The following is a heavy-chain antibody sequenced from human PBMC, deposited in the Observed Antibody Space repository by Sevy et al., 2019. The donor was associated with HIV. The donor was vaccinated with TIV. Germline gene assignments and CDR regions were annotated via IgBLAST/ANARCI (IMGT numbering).Heavy chain of an antibody. CDR3: ARRDDSYWFFDL. D-gene: IGHD3-3*01. Sequence: GGSLRLSCAASGFIFDSYGMHWVRQAPGKGLEWVAVIWNDGSNKYYVDSVKGRFTISRDNSKYTLFLQMNSLRAEDTAVYYCARRDDSYWFFDLWGRGTLVTVSS. J-gene: IGHJ2*01. CDR1: GFIFDSYG. V-gene: IGHV3-33*01. CDR2: IWNDGSNK.